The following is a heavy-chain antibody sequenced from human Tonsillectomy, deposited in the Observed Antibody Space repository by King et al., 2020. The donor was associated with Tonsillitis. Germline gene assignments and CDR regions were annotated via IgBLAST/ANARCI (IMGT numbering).Heavy chain of an antibody. CDR1: GGSVNGYY. Sequence: QLQESGPGLVKPSETLSLTCTVSGGSVNGYYWSWIRQPPGKGLEWIGYVYYTGITNYNPSLRSRVTISVDTSKNHFSLNLSSVTAADTAVYYCVRADYDILTGYYYDYWGQGTLVTVSS. J-gene: IGHJ4*02. CDR3: VRADYDILTGYYYDY. D-gene: IGHD3-9*01. CDR2: VYYTGIT. V-gene: IGHV4-59*02.